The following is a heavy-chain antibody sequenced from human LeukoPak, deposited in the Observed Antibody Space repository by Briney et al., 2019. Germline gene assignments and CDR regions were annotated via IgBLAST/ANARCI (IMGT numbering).Heavy chain of an antibody. J-gene: IGHJ4*02. Sequence: GGSPRLSCAASGFTFSNYGMNWVRQAPGKGLEWVSGITGRGESTYYADSVKGRFTISRDNSKNTLYLQMNSLRAEDAAIYYCARDRRLASFDYGGQGTLVTVSS. V-gene: IGHV3-23*01. CDR2: ITGRGEST. D-gene: IGHD6-25*01. CDR1: GFTFSNYG. CDR3: ARDRRLASFDY.